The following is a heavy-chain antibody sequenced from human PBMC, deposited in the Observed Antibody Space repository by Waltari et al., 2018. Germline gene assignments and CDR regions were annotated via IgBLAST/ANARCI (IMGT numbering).Heavy chain of an antibody. CDR2: TSPDGFKK. CDR3: ARGGSDRAPLDY. CDR1: GFSLSKYA. Sequence: QVQLVESGGGVVQSGRSLRLSCAASGFSLSKYAVHWVRQAPGKGLEWGGVTSPDGFKKYYADSVQGRFTISRDRSLQMSALGSEDTAVYYCARGGSDRAPLDYWGRGTLVTVSS. D-gene: IGHD1-1*01. J-gene: IGHJ4*02. V-gene: IGHV3-30*15.